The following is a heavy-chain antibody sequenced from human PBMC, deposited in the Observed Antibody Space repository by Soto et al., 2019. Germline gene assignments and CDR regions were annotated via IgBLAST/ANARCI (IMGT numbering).Heavy chain of an antibody. D-gene: IGHD2-2*01. V-gene: IGHV3-7*01. Sequence: PGGSLRLSCAASGFMFSRYWMSWVRQTPGKGLEWVANIKEDGSVKYYVDSVKGRFTISRDDAKNSVYLQMNSLRAEDTAIYHCARIGYSSSSMDYWGQGTLVTVSS. CDR1: GFMFSRYW. CDR2: IKEDGSVK. CDR3: ARIGYSSSSMDY. J-gene: IGHJ4*02.